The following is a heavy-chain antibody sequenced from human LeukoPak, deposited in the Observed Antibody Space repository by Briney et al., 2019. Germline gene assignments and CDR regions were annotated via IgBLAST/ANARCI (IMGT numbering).Heavy chain of an antibody. V-gene: IGHV1-46*01. J-gene: IGHJ5*02. CDR1: GYTFTGYY. Sequence: ASVKVSCKASGYTFTGYYIHWVRQAPGQGLEWMGIINPSGGSTSYAQKFQGRVTITRNTSISTAYMELSSLRSEDTAVYYCARQNRIAAAGTKAPNWFDPWGQGTLVTVSS. CDR3: ARQNRIAAAGTKAPNWFDP. D-gene: IGHD6-13*01. CDR2: INPSGGST.